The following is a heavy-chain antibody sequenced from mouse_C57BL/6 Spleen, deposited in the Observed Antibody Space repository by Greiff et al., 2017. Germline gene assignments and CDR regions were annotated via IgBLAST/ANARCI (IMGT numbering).Heavy chain of an antibody. D-gene: IGHD1-1*01. CDR1: GYTFTSYW. Sequence: VKLQESGAELVMPGASVKLSCKASGYTFTSYWMHWVKQRPGQGLEWIGEIDPSDSYTNYNQKFKGKSTLTVDKSSSTAYMQLSSLTSEDSAVYYCARGGNYDYFDYWGQGTTLTVSS. CDR3: ARGGNYDYFDY. CDR2: IDPSDSYT. J-gene: IGHJ2*01. V-gene: IGHV1-69*01.